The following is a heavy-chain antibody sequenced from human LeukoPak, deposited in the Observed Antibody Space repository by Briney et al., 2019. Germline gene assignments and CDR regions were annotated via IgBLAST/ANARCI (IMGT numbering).Heavy chain of an antibody. J-gene: IGHJ4*02. V-gene: IGHV1-24*01. CDR3: ARDKGLGPAVAGIDY. Sequence: ASVKVPCKVSGYTLTELSMHWVRQAPGKGLEWMGGFDPEDGETIYAQKFQGRVTMTEDTSTDTAYMELSSLRSEDTAVYFCARDKGLGPAVAGIDYWGQGTLVTVSS. CDR2: FDPEDGET. CDR1: GYTLTELS. D-gene: IGHD6-19*01.